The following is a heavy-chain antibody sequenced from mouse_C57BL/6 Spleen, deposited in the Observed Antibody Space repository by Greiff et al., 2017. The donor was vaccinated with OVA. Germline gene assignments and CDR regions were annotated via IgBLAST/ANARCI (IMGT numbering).Heavy chain of an antibody. J-gene: IGHJ1*03. Sequence: QVQLQQSGAELVKPGASVKISCKASGYAFSSYWMNWVKQRPGKGLEWIGQIYPGDGDTNYNGKFKGKATLTADKSSSTAYMQLSRLTSEDSAVYFCARGEKNWYFDVWGTGTTVTVSS. CDR1: GYAFSSYW. V-gene: IGHV1-80*01. CDR2: IYPGDGDT. CDR3: ARGEKNWYFDV.